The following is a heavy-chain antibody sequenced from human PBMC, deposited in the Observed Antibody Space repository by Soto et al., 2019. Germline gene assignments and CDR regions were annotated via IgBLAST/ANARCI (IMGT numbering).Heavy chain of an antibody. CDR2: ISYDGSDK. Sequence: PEGSLRLSCAAAGFTFSIYGMHWIRQAPGKGLEWVAVISYDGSDKHFADSVKGRFTISRDNSKNTLYLQMNSLRAEDTAVYYCAKDSGRGSADYYFDYRGQVPPVTVSS. D-gene: IGHD3-10*01. CDR3: AKDSGRGSADYYFDY. J-gene: IGHJ4*02. V-gene: IGHV3-30*18. CDR1: GFTFSIYG.